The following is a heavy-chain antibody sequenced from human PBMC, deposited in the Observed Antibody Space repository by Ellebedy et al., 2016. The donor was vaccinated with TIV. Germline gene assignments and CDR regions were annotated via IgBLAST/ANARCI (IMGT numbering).Heavy chain of an antibody. V-gene: IGHV3-66*04. CDR3: ARLSNYGDDTGGYFNL. Sequence: GESLKISCAASGFTVSNNFMSWVRQVPGKGLEWVAILYSGGSTYYADSVKGRFTISRDNSKNTVFLQMNTLRAEDTAVYYCARLSNYGDDTGGYFNLWGRGTLVTVSS. D-gene: IGHD4-17*01. CDR2: LYSGGST. CDR1: GFTVSNNF. J-gene: IGHJ2*01.